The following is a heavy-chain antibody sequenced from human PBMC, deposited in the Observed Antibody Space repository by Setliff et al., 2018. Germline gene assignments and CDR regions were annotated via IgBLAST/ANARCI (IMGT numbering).Heavy chain of an antibody. CDR2: IYHRGRT. Sequence: SETLSLTCDASGASISSGHYWGWIRQPPGKGLEWIATIYHRGRTYFNPSFQSRVTMSLDRSKNQFSLRLTSVTASDTAVYYCASPRRDDLDSPFDPFDIWGHGTRVTVSS. CDR1: GASISSGHY. V-gene: IGHV4-38-2*01. CDR3: ASPRRDDLDSPFDPFDI. D-gene: IGHD3-3*01. J-gene: IGHJ3*02.